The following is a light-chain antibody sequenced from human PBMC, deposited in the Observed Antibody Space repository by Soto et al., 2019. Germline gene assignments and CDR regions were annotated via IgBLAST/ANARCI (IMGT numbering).Light chain of an antibody. J-gene: IGLJ1*01. V-gene: IGLV1-51*02. CDR1: SSNIGNNY. CDR3: GTWDSSLSAGV. CDR2: ENN. Sequence: QSVLTQPPSGSAAPGKKVTISCSGSSSNIGNNYVSWYQQLPGTAPKLLIYENNKRPSGIPDRFSGSKSGTSATLGITGLQTGDEADYYCGTWDSSLSAGVFGTGTKVTV.